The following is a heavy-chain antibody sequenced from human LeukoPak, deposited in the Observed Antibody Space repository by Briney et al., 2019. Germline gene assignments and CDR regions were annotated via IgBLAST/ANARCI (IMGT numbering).Heavy chain of an antibody. V-gene: IGHV3-7*03. D-gene: IGHD3-16*01. Sequence: GGSLRLSCAASGFTFSSYWMSWVGQAPGKGLEWVANIKQDGSEKYYVDSVKGRFTISRDNAKNSLYLQMNSLRAEDTAVYYCASQDYDYVWGRTVGGFDIRGQGTMVTVSS. J-gene: IGHJ3*02. CDR2: IKQDGSEK. CDR1: GFTFSSYW. CDR3: ASQDYDYVWGRTVGGFDI.